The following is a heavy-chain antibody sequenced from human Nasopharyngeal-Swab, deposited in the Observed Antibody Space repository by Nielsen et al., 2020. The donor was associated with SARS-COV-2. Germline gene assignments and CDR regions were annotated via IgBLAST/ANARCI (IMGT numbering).Heavy chain of an antibody. CDR2: IYYSGSI. J-gene: IGHJ4*02. CDR1: GGSISSYY. CDR3: ARGYCSSTSCYAARHFDY. D-gene: IGHD2-2*01. V-gene: IGHV4-59*01. Sequence: SETLSLTCTVSGGSISSYYWSWIRQPPGKGLEWIGYIYYSGSINYNPSLKSRVTISVDTSKNQFSLKLSSVTAADTAVYYCARGYCSSTSCYAARHFDYWGQGTLVTVSS.